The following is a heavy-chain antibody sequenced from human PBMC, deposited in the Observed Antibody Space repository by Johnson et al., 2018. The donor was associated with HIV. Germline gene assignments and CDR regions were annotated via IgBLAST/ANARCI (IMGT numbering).Heavy chain of an antibody. CDR1: GFTFGSYA. Sequence: VQLVESGGGVVQPGRSLRLSCAASGFTFGSYAMHWVRQAPGKGLEWVALISFDGATKYYADSVKGRFIISRDDSKDTLHLHMNSLRPEDTAVYFCAREGNWNPTYGFDVWGQGTIATVSS. D-gene: IGHD1-1*01. J-gene: IGHJ3*01. CDR2: ISFDGATK. CDR3: AREGNWNPTYGFDV. V-gene: IGHV3-30*04.